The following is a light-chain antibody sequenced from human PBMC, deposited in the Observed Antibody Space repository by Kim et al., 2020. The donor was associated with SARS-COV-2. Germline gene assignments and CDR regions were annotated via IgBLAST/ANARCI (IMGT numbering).Light chain of an antibody. J-gene: IGLJ1*01. Sequence: TFTMPSGGNVNTYRIYWYQQKPGSPPQYLLGYQSDADRKQGSGVPSRFSGSKDASANAGILLMSGLEAEDEADYYCLIWHSSAYVFGTGTKVTVL. V-gene: IGLV5-45*01. CDR1: SGGNVNTYR. CDR2: YQSDADR. CDR3: LIWHSSAYV.